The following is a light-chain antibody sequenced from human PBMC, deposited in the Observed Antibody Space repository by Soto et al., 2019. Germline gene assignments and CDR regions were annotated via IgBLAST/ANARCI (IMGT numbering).Light chain of an antibody. CDR2: AAS. CDR3: LQHNNYPRT. V-gene: IGKV1-17*03. J-gene: IGKJ1*01. Sequence: DIQMTQSPPDMSASVGAGVTITCRASQGISNGLAWFQQKPGQVPKRLIYAASSLQSGVPSRFSCSESGTEFALTITIPLPEESATYFCLQHNNYPRTFGQGTKVEI. CDR1: QGISNG.